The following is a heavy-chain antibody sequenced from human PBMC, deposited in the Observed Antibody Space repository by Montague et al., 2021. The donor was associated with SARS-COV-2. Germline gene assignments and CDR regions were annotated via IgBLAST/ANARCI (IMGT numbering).Heavy chain of an antibody. J-gene: IGHJ6*02. D-gene: IGHD1-26*01. CDR3: ARDDIVLQGGTKGMDV. CDR1: GGSISSSNYY. Sequence: SETLSLTCTVSGGSISSSNYYWGWIRQPPGKGLEWIGNMYYSGSTYYNPSLKSRVTISIDTSKNQFSLKLSPVTAADTAGYYCARDDIVLQGGTKGMDVWGQGTTVPVSS. V-gene: IGHV4-39*07. CDR2: MYYSGST.